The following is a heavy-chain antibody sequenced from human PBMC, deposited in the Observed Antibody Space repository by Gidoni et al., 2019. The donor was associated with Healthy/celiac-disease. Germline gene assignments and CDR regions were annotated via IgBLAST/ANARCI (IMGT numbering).Heavy chain of an antibody. V-gene: IGHV5-51*03. CDR2: IYPGDSDT. Sequence: EVQLVQSGAEVKKPGESLKISCTGSGYSFTRYWIGWVRQMPGKGLEWMGIIYPGDSDTRYSPSFQGQVTISADKSISTAYLQWSSLKASDTAMYYCARLEDCSSTSCYNTNYYYYGMDVWGQGTTVTVSS. J-gene: IGHJ6*02. D-gene: IGHD2-2*01. CDR1: GYSFTRYW. CDR3: ARLEDCSSTSCYNTNYYYYGMDV.